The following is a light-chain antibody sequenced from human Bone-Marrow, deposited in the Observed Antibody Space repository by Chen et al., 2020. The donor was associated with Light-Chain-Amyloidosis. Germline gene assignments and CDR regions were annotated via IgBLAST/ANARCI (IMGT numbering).Light chain of an antibody. Sequence: QSVLTQPPSVSGAPGQRVTLSCTGSSSNIGAGYDVHWYHQLPGTAPKLLIYGNSNRPSGVPDRFAGSKSGTSASIAITGLQAEDEADYYCQSYDSSLKVFGGGTKLTVL. CDR2: GNS. CDR1: SSNIGAGYD. J-gene: IGLJ3*02. CDR3: QSYDSSLKV. V-gene: IGLV1-40*01.